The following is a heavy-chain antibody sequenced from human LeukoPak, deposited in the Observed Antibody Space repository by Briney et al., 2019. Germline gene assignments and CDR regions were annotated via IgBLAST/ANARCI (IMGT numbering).Heavy chain of an antibody. J-gene: IGHJ4*02. D-gene: IGHD3-10*01. Sequence: SVKVSCKASGGTFSSYAISWVRQAPGQGLEWMGGIIPIFGTANYAQKFQSRVTITTDESTSTAYMELSSLRSEDTAVYYCARGVYGRSLLYMPPDDYWGQGTLVTVSS. V-gene: IGHV1-69*05. CDR2: IIPIFGTA. CDR3: ARGVYGRSLLYMPPDDY. CDR1: GGTFSSYA.